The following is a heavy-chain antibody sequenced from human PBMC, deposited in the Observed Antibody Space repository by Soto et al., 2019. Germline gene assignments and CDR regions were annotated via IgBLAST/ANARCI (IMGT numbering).Heavy chain of an antibody. V-gene: IGHV1-18*01. CDR1: GYSFTSYG. CDR3: ARDLTIVPATHPRLENYGMDV. D-gene: IGHD2-2*01. Sequence: QVQLVQSAAEVKKPGASVKVSCKASGYSFTSYGISWVRRAPGQGLEWMGWVSPYNGHTQFAQRFQGRVTMTTDTSKKTAYMELRHLRSDDTAHYYCARDLTIVPATHPRLENYGMDVWGQGTTVIVSS. CDR2: VSPYNGHT. J-gene: IGHJ6*02.